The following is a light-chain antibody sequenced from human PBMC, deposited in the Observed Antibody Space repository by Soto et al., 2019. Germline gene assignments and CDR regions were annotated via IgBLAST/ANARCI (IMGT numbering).Light chain of an antibody. CDR3: QQYNSYPIT. Sequence: DIQMTQSPSTLSASVGDRVTITCRASQSISSWLAWYQQKPGKAPKLLIYDASSLESVFPSRFSGSRSGTEFTLTFSSLQPDDFTTYYCQQYNSYPITFGQGTKVQIK. CDR2: DAS. V-gene: IGKV1-5*01. CDR1: QSISSW. J-gene: IGKJ1*01.